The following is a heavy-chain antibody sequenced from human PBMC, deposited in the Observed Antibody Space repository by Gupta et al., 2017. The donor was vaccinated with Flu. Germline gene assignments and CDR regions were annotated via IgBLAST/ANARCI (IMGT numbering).Heavy chain of an antibody. Sequence: PGKWLEWIGSIYYSVSTSYNPSLKSRVTISVDTSKNQFSLKLSSVTAADTAVYYCARHGIAVAAYYYYGMDVWGQGTTVTVSS. V-gene: IGHV4-39*01. CDR2: IYYSVST. J-gene: IGHJ6*02. D-gene: IGHD6-19*01. CDR3: ARHGIAVAAYYYYGMDV.